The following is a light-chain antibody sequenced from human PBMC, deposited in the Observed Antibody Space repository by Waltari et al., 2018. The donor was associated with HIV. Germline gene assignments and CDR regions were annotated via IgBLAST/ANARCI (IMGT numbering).Light chain of an antibody. CDR2: NNN. V-gene: IGLV1-44*01. CDR1: SSNIGSNT. J-gene: IGLJ3*02. CDR3: AAWDGSLNGWV. Sequence: QSVLTQPPSASGTPGQRVTIYCSGSSSNIGSNTVNWYQQLPGTAPKHLIYNNNQRPSGVPDRFSGSKSGTSASLAISGLQSEDEADYYCAAWDGSLNGWVFGGGTKLTVL.